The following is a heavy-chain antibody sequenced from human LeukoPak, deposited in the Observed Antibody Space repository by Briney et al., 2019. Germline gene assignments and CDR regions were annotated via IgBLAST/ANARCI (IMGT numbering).Heavy chain of an antibody. D-gene: IGHD5-18*01. CDR1: GDSIRSGGYY. CDR2: IYYSGRS. CDR3: ARAQYRYGSFYFDY. J-gene: IGHJ4*02. Sequence: PSETLSLTCTVSGDSIRSGGYYWSWIRQHPGKGLEWIEYIYYSGRSSYNPSLKSRVIISVDTSKNQFSLNLSSVTAADTAVFYCARAQYRYGSFYFDYWGQGTLVTVSS. V-gene: IGHV4-31*03.